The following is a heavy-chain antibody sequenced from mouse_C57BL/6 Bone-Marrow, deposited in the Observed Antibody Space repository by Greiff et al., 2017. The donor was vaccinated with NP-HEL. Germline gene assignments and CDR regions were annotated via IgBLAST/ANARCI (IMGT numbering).Heavy chain of an antibody. CDR3: AILMKVDD. V-gene: IGHV5-6*01. CDR2: ISSGGSYT. Sequence: EVHLVESGGDLVKPGGSLKLSCAASGFTFSSYGMSWVRQTPDKRLEWVATISSGGSYTYYPDSVTGRFTISRDNAKNTLYLQMSSLKSEDTAMYYCAILMKVDDWGQGTTLTVSS. CDR1: GFTFSSYG. J-gene: IGHJ2*01.